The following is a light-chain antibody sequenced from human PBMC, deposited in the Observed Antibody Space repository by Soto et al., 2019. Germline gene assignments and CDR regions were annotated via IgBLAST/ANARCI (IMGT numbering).Light chain of an antibody. CDR2: KAS. Sequence: DIQMTQSPSTLSASVGDRVTITCRASQSITYWLAWYQQKPGKAPTVLIYKASTLQSGVPSRVSGSGSGTEFTLTISSLQPDDFATYYCQQYSRYSITFGGGTKVEIK. CDR3: QQYSRYSIT. V-gene: IGKV1-5*03. CDR1: QSITYW. J-gene: IGKJ4*01.